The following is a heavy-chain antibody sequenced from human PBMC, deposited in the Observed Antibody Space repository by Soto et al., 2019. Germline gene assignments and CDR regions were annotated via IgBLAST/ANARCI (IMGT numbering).Heavy chain of an antibody. CDR2: ISGSGGRS. CDR1: GFTFSNYA. CDR3: AKAYFVWSSEQPYYFDY. J-gene: IGHJ4*02. Sequence: EVKLLDSGGGLVQPGGSLRLSCEASGFTFSNYAMTWVRQGPGKGLEWVSGISGSGGRSYYADSVKVRFTISRDNSKSTLYLQMNSLRAEDTAVYYCAKAYFVWSSEQPYYFDYWGQGTLVTVSS. D-gene: IGHD3-16*01. V-gene: IGHV3-23*01.